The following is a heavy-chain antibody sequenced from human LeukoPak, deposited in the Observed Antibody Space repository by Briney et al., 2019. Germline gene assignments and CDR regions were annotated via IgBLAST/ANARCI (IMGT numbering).Heavy chain of an antibody. CDR3: ARVTSNVNYGMDV. CDR1: GFTFTNYA. J-gene: IGHJ6*02. CDR2: ISSSSSYI. Sequence: TGGSLRLSCAASGFTFTNYAMSWVRQAPGKGLEWVSSISSSSSYIYYADSVKGRFTISRDNAKNSLYLQMNSLRAEDTAVYYCARVTSNVNYGMDVWGQGTTVTVSS. V-gene: IGHV3-21*01.